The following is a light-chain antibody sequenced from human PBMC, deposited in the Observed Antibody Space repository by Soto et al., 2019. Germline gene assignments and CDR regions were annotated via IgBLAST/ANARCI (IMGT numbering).Light chain of an antibody. CDR1: QSVSSSY. J-gene: IGKJ1*01. V-gene: IGKV3-20*01. CDR2: GAS. Sequence: EIVLTQSPGTLSLSPGERATLSCRASQSVSSSYLAGYQQKPGQAPRPLIYGASSRAIGIPDRFSGSGSGTDVTLTISSQAPEDVAVYYCQQYGSSPWTFGQGTKVEIK. CDR3: QQYGSSPWT.